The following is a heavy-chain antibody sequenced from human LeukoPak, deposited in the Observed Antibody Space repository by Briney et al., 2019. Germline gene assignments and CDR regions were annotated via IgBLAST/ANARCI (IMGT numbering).Heavy chain of an antibody. CDR1: GFTFSSYW. CDR2: INSDGSST. D-gene: IGHD1-26*01. CDR3: ARESALLNDAFDI. J-gene: IGHJ3*02. V-gene: IGHV3-74*01. Sequence: GGSLRLSCAASGFTFSSYWMRWVRQAPGKGLVWVSRINSDGSSTSYADSVKGRFTISRDNAKNTLYLHMNSLRAEYTAVYYCARESALLNDAFDIWGQGTMVTVSS.